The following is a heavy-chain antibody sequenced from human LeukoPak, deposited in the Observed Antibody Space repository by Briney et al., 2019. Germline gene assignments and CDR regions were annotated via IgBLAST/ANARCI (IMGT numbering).Heavy chain of an antibody. V-gene: IGHV3-21*01. CDR2: ISSSSSYI. Sequence: PGGSLRLSCAASGFTFSSYSMNWVRQAPGKGLEWVSSISSSSSYIYYADSVKGRFTISRDNAKNSLYPQMNSLRAEDTAVYYCARVGVAGFRDGYNMYWGQGTLVTVSS. CDR1: GFTFSSYS. D-gene: IGHD5-24*01. CDR3: ARVGVAGFRDGYNMY. J-gene: IGHJ4*02.